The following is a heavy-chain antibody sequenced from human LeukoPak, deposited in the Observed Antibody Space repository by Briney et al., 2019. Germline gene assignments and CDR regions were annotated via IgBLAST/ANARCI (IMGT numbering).Heavy chain of an antibody. Sequence: GGSLRLSCAASGFTFSSYAMHWVRQAPGKGLEWVAVISYDGSNKYYADSVKGRFTISRDNAKNSLYLQMNSLRAEDTAVYYCAREDYWGQGTLVTVSS. V-gene: IGHV3-30-3*01. CDR2: ISYDGSNK. CDR3: AREDY. J-gene: IGHJ4*02. CDR1: GFTFSSYA.